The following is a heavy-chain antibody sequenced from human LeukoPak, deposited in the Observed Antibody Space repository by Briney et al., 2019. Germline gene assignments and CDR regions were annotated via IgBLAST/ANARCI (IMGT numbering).Heavy chain of an antibody. Sequence: GGSLRLSCAASGFTVSNYYMSWVRQAPGRGLEWVSVIYTGGGTYYADSVKGRFTISRDISKNTLYLQMNSLRADDTAVYYCASARNWGQGTLVTVSS. V-gene: IGHV3-53*01. CDR2: IYTGGGT. CDR1: GFTVSNYY. J-gene: IGHJ4*02. CDR3: ASARN.